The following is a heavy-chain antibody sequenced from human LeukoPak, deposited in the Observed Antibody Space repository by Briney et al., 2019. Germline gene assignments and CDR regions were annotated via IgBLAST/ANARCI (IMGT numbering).Heavy chain of an antibody. Sequence: TGGSLRLSCAASGFPYSSYELNGVRQAPGKGLEWVSYISSSGSTIYYADSVKGRFTISRDNAKNSLYLQMNSRRAEDTAVYYCARTIGKNWGQGTLVTVSS. CDR2: ISSSGSTI. CDR1: GFPYSSYE. CDR3: ARTIGKN. V-gene: IGHV3-48*03. J-gene: IGHJ4*02.